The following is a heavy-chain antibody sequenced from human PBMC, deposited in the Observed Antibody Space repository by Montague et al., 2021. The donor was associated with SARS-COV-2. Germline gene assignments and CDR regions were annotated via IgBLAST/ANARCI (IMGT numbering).Heavy chain of an antibody. V-gene: IGHV3-48*03. CDR1: GFIFSGYE. D-gene: IGHD3-10*01. Sequence: SLRLSCAASGFIFSGYEMHWVRQAPGKGLEWISCISPTGGRITYADSVKGRFTISRDDTKNSLFLQMNSLRAEDTAVYYCANHYGSWSYVWGQGTLVTVAS. CDR3: ANHYGSWSYV. J-gene: IGHJ1*01. CDR2: ISPTGGRI.